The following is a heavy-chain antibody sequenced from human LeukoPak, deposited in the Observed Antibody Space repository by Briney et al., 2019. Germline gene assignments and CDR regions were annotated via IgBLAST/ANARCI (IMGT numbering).Heavy chain of an antibody. CDR1: GGSFSGYY. CDR3: ARDFKYYYGSGSYEGHY. D-gene: IGHD3-10*01. J-gene: IGHJ4*02. Sequence: SETLSLTCAVYGGSFSGYYWSWIRQPPGKGLEWIGEINHSGSTNYNPSLKSRVTISVDTSKNQFSLKLSSVTAADTAVYYCARDFKYYYGSGSYEGHYWGQGTLVTVSS. V-gene: IGHV4-34*01. CDR2: INHSGST.